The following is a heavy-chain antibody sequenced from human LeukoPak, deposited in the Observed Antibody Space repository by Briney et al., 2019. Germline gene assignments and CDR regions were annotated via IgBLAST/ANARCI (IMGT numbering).Heavy chain of an antibody. D-gene: IGHD3-10*01. Sequence: PGGSLRLSCAASGFTFSSYGMHWVRQAPGKGLEWVAFIRYDGSNKYYADSVKGRFTISIDNSKNTLYLQMNSLRAEDTAVYYCAVTMVRGGPTYYYYYGMDVWGQGTTVTVSS. CDR3: AVTMVRGGPTYYYYYGMDV. V-gene: IGHV3-30*02. CDR1: GFTFSSYG. J-gene: IGHJ6*02. CDR2: IRYDGSNK.